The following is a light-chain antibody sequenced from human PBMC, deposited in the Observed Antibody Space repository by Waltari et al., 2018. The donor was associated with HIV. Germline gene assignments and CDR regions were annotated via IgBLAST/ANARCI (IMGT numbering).Light chain of an antibody. J-gene: IGLJ3*02. CDR1: SSTIRSHF. CDR3: AAWDNYLNAWV. CDR2: ESD. V-gene: IGLV1-47*01. Sequence: QSVLTQPPSTSATPGQRVTILCSGASSTIRSHFVSWYQHLPGATPKLPIYESDRRPSGVPDRFSGSESGTSASLAISGLRSEDEADYYCAAWDNYLNAWVFGGGTRVTVL.